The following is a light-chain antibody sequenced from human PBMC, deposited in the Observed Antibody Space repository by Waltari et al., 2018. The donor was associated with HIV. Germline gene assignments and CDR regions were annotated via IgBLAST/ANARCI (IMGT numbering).Light chain of an antibody. Sequence: YVLTQPPSVSVAPGKTASLACGGDNIGSKSVHWYQQTPGQAPVLVVYDDSERPSGISERISGSNSGNTATLTISRVEAGDEADYYCQVWDTVTDQGVFGGGTKLTVL. CDR1: NIGSKS. V-gene: IGLV3-21*03. CDR2: DDS. CDR3: QVWDTVTDQGV. J-gene: IGLJ3*02.